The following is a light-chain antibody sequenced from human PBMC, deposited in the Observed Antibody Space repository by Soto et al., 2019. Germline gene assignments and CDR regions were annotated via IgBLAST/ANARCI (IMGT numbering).Light chain of an antibody. CDR1: SSDVGVYNY. CDR3: GSYTSTSTHYV. Sequence: QSALTQPASVSGSPGQSITISCTGTSSDVGVYNYVSWYQHHPGKAPKLMIYEVNNRPSGVSNRFSGSKSGNTASLTISGLQAEDEADYYCGSYTSTSTHYVFGTGTKLTVL. J-gene: IGLJ1*01. V-gene: IGLV2-14*01. CDR2: EVN.